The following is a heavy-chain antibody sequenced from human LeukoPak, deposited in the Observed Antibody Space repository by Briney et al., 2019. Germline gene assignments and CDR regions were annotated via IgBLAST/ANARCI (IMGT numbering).Heavy chain of an antibody. D-gene: IGHD4-17*01. CDR1: GYSISSGYY. CDR3: ARDLTANYGDYYYYGMDV. CDR2: MYHSGST. Sequence: SETLSLTCTVSGYSISSGYYWGWIRQPPGKGLEWIGSMYHSGSTYYNPSLKSRVTISVDTSKNQFSLKLSSVTAADTAVHYCARDLTANYGDYYYYGMDVWGQGTTVTVSS. J-gene: IGHJ6*02. V-gene: IGHV4-38-2*02.